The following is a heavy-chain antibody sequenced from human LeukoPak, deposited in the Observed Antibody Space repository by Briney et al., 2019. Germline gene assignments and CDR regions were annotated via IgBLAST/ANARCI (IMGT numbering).Heavy chain of an antibody. CDR2: ISSSSSYI. CDR3: ARVNGIAAAGDPFDY. CDR1: GFTFSSYS. J-gene: IGHJ4*02. D-gene: IGHD6-13*01. V-gene: IGHV3-21*01. Sequence: GGSLRLSCAASGFTFSSYSMNWVRQAPGKGLEWVSSISSSSSYIYYADSVKGRFTISRDNARNSLYLHMNSLRAEDTAVYYCARVNGIAAAGDPFDYWGQGTLVTVSS.